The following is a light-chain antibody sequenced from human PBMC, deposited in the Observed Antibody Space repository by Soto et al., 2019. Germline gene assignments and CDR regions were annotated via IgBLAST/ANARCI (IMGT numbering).Light chain of an antibody. J-gene: IGKJ2*01. CDR1: QSVSSN. Sequence: EIVKTQSPATLSVSPGERATLSCSASQSVSSNLAWYQQKPGQAPRLLIYGASTRATGIPARFSGSGSGTEFTLTISSLQSEDFAVYYCQQYNNWPPYTFGQGTKLEIK. CDR3: QQYNNWPPYT. V-gene: IGKV3-15*01. CDR2: GAS.